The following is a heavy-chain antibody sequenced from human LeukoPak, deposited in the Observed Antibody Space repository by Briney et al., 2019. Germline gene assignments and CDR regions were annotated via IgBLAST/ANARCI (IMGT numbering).Heavy chain of an antibody. CDR2: IGIDSGNT. J-gene: IGHJ4*02. CDR3: ARDYKYAFDN. D-gene: IGHD5-24*01. CDR1: GFRFSDDS. Sequence: GGSLRLSCAASGFRFSDDSMNWVRQAPGKGLEWISYIGIDSGNTNYADSVKGRFTISGAKAKNSLYLRMNSMRVEDTAVYYCARDYKYAFDNWGQGTLVTVSS. V-gene: IGHV3-48*01.